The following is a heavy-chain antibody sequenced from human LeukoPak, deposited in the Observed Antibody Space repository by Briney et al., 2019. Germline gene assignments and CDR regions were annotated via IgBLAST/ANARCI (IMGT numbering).Heavy chain of an antibody. J-gene: IGHJ4*02. CDR3: ASRELFSY. D-gene: IGHD1-7*01. Sequence: PXETLSLTCAVSGGSISSSNWWGGVGQPPGKGREGRGEIYQSGRSNYNRALKRGVTISVDNSKNPFSLKLSSVTAADTAVYYCASRELFSYWGQGTLVTVSS. CDR2: IYQSGRS. CDR1: GGSISSSNW. V-gene: IGHV4-4*02.